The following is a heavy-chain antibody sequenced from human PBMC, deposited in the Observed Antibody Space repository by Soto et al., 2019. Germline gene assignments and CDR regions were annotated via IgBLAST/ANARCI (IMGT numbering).Heavy chain of an antibody. CDR2: INSDGSST. CDR1: GFTFSSYW. CDR3: ASGPKGGVVTYFDY. D-gene: IGHD3-3*01. J-gene: IGHJ4*02. Sequence: PGGSLRLSCAASGFTFSSYWMHWVRQAPGKGLVWVSRINSDGSSTSYADSVKGRFTISRDNAKNSLYLQMNSLRAEDTAVYYCASGPKGGVVTYFDYWGQGTLVTVSS. V-gene: IGHV3-74*01.